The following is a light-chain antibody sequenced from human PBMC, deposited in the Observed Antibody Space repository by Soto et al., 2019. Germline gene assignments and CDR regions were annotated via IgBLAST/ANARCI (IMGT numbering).Light chain of an antibody. V-gene: IGLV1-40*01. CDR1: SSNIGAGYD. CDR2: GNS. CDR3: QSYDSSLSGYV. J-gene: IGLJ1*01. Sequence: QSVLTQPPSVSGAPGQRVTISCTGSSSNIGAGYDVHWYQQLPGTAPKLLIYGNSNRPSGVPDRFSGSKSGTSASLAITGLQAEDDSDYYCQSYDSSLSGYVFVTGTKVTVL.